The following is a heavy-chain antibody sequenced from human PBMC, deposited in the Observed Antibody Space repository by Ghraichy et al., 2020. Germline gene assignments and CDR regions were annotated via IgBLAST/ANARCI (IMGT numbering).Heavy chain of an antibody. CDR2: ISSSSSYI. CDR3: ASNTGGPMVLSTVPPY. D-gene: IGHD3-10*01. J-gene: IGHJ4*02. CDR1: GFTFSSYS. V-gene: IGHV3-21*01. Sequence: GGSLRLSCAASGFTFSSYSMNWVRQAPGKGLEWVSSISSSSSYIYYADSVKGRFTISRDNAKNSLYLQMNSLRAEDTAVYYCASNTGGPMVLSTVPPYWGQGTLVTVSS.